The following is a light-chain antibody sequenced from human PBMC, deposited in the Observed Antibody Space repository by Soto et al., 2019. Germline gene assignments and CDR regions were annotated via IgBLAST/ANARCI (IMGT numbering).Light chain of an antibody. CDR3: QQYNEWPLYT. J-gene: IGKJ2*01. V-gene: IGKV3-15*01. CDR1: QRVSSK. CDR2: GAS. Sequence: EIVMTQSPGPLSVSPGERATLSCRASQRVSSKLAWYQQKPGQAPRLLIYGASTRAPDIPARFSGRGSGTEFTLTIRRLQSEDFAVSFCQQYNEWPLYTVGQGTKLEIK.